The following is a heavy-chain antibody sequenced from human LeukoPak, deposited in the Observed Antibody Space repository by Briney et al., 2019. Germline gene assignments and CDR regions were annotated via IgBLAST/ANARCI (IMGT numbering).Heavy chain of an antibody. CDR1: GYTFTSYD. Sequence: ASVKVSCKASGYTFTSYDINWVRQATGQELEWMGWMNPNSGNTGYAQKFQGRVTITRNTSISTAYMELSSLRSEDTAVYYCARGRRWLQLLFDYWGQGTLVTVSS. V-gene: IGHV1-8*03. CDR2: MNPNSGNT. J-gene: IGHJ4*02. CDR3: ARGRRWLQLLFDY. D-gene: IGHD5-24*01.